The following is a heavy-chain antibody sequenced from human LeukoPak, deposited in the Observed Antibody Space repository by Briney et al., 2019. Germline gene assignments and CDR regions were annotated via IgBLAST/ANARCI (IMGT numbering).Heavy chain of an antibody. CDR1: GYSISSGYY. D-gene: IGHD3-10*01. J-gene: IGHJ6*03. CDR3: ARDRRVRGVIGYYYYYMDV. CDR2: IYHSGST. Sequence: SETLSLTCTVSGYSISSGYYWGWIRQPPGKGLEWIGSIYHSGSTYYNPSLKSRVTISVDTSKNQFSLKLSSVTAADTAVYYCARDRRVRGVIGYYYYYMDVWGKGTTVTVSS. V-gene: IGHV4-38-2*02.